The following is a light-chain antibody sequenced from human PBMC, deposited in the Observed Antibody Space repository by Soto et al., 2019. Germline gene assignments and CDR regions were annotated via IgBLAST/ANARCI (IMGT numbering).Light chain of an antibody. CDR2: GAS. CDR1: QSVNGN. J-gene: IGKJ1*01. Sequence: EIEMTQSPATLSVFPGERATLSCRASQSVNGNLAWYQQRRGQAPRLLIYGASTRATGIPARFSGSGSGTEFALTISSLQSEDFAIYYCQQYHNWPRTFGQGTKVEIK. CDR3: QQYHNWPRT. V-gene: IGKV3-15*01.